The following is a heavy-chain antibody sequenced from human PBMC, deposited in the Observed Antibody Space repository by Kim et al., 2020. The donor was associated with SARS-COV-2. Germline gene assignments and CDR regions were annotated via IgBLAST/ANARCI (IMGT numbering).Heavy chain of an antibody. CDR3: ARDRGATTTRYFDY. V-gene: IGHV4-39*07. D-gene: IGHD4-17*01. J-gene: IGHJ4*02. Sequence: TPSLKSRVTISVDTSKNKFSLKLSSVTAADTAVYYCARDRGATTTRYFDYWGQGTLVTVSS.